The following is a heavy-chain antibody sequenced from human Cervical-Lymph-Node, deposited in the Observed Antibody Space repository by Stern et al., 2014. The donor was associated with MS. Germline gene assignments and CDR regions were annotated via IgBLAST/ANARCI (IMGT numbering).Heavy chain of an antibody. CDR2: ISGSGGST. Sequence: EVQLVESGGGLVQPGGSLRLSCAASGFTFSSYAMSWVRQAPGKGLEWVSAISGSGGSTYYADSVKGRFTISRDNSKNTLYLQMNSLRAEDTAVYYCAKIKHSSGPYYYYYGMDVWGQGTTVTVSS. D-gene: IGHD6-19*01. CDR1: GFTFSSYA. CDR3: AKIKHSSGPYYYYYGMDV. J-gene: IGHJ6*02. V-gene: IGHV3-23*04.